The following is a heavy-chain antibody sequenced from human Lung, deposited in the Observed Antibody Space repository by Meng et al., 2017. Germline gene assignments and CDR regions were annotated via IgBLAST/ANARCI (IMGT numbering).Heavy chain of an antibody. D-gene: IGHD6-19*01. CDR1: VASVCVSGYS. J-gene: IGHJ4*02. CDR3: VWSSAWVGSCFDY. CDR2: IGHGGVT. Sequence: QVQGPEPGLGLLSQSLSLSLTCSVASVCVSGYSCGWIRQRPGQGLEWMGIIGHGGVTYYTYSLSRRGAVSIAAAKSQFYLLLTLVSAADAAAYVFVWSSAWVGSCFDYWGQGTLVTVSS. V-gene: IGHV4-39*03.